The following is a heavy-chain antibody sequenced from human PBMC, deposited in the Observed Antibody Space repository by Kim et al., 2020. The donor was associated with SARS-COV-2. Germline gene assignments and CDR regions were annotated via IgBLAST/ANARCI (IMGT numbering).Heavy chain of an antibody. CDR3: GNSGAAAAVWFDP. D-gene: IGHD6-13*01. Sequence: YADSVKGRFTKDRNNSKNTLYQQMNSLRTEDTSVYYCGNSGAAAAVWFDPWGQENLVTVSS. J-gene: IGHJ5*02. V-gene: IGHV3-23*01.